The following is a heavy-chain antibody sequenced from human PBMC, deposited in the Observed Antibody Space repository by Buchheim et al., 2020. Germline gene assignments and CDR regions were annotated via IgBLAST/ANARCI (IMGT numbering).Heavy chain of an antibody. Sequence: QVQLQESGPGLVKPSETLSLTCTVSGGSISTYYWSWIRRPPGKGLDWIGYFHYSGSTKYNPSLKSRVTLSLDTSKNQFSLKLASVTAADTAVYYCARVNYDSSGYYAAHYYYGMDVWGQGTT. CDR3: ARVNYDSSGYYAAHYYYGMDV. V-gene: IGHV4-59*01. CDR1: GGSISTYY. CDR2: FHYSGST. D-gene: IGHD3-22*01. J-gene: IGHJ6*02.